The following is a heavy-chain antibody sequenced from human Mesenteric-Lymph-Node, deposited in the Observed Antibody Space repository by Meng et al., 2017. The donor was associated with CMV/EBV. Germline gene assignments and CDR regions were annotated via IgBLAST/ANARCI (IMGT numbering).Heavy chain of an antibody. D-gene: IGHD3-3*01. CDR1: GFTFDDSG. Sequence: GESLKISCAVSGFTFDDSGMSWVRQAPGKGLEWVSGINWNGASTGYAGSVKGRFTISRDNAKNSLYLQMSSLRAEDTALYYCARDPITIFGVVIIHYFDSWGRGTLVTVSS. V-gene: IGHV3-20*04. J-gene: IGHJ4*02. CDR3: ARDPITIFGVVIIHYFDS. CDR2: INWNGAST.